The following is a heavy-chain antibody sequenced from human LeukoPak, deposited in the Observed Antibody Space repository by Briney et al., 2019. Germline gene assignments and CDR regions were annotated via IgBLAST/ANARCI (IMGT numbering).Heavy chain of an antibody. CDR3: AKGYCSSTSCYSRFDP. V-gene: IGHV3-23*01. CDR2: ISGSGGST. Sequence: GGSLRLSCAASGFTFSSYAMSWVRQAPGKGLEWVSAISGSGGSTYYADSVKGRFTISRDNSKNTLYLQMNSLRAEDTAVYYCAKGYCSSTSCYSRFDPWGQGTLVTVSP. J-gene: IGHJ5*02. D-gene: IGHD2-2*02. CDR1: GFTFSSYA.